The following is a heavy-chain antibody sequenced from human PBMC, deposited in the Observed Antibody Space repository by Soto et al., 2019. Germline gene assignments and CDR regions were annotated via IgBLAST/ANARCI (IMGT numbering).Heavy chain of an antibody. D-gene: IGHD3-16*01. CDR1: GFSLTTRGVG. Sequence: QITLKESGPTLVKPTQTLTLTCTFSGFSLTTRGVGVGWIRQPPGKALECLALIYWDDDKRYSPSLQSRLSITKDNSKNQVVLTMTNVDPVDTATYYCAHIQKYYQYDWFDPWGQGTLVSVSS. CDR3: AHIQKYYQYDWFDP. J-gene: IGHJ5*02. CDR2: IYWDDDK. V-gene: IGHV2-5*02.